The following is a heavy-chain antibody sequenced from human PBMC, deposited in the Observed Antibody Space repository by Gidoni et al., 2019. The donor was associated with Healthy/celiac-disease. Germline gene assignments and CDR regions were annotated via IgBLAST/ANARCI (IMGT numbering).Heavy chain of an antibody. CDR2: IITIFGTA. CDR1: GGTLRSYA. Sequence: QVQLVQSGAEVKKPGSSVKGSCKASGGTLRSYAISWVRQAPGQGIEWMGGIITIFGTANYAQKFKGRVTITADESTSTAYMELSSLRSEDAAVYYCARGHLNYYYYGMDVWGQGTTVTVSS. J-gene: IGHJ6*02. CDR3: ARGHLNYYYYGMDV. V-gene: IGHV1-69*01.